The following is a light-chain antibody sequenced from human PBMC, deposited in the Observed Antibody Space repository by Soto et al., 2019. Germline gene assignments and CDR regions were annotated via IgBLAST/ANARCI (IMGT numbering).Light chain of an antibody. J-gene: IGKJ1*01. CDR3: QQYERYST. CDR2: KAS. V-gene: IGKV1-5*03. Sequence: DIQLTQSPSSLSASVGDGVTITCRSSQNINAYVNWYQQKPGIAPKLLIHKASTLESGVPSRFSGSGYGTEFTLTISGLQPEDSATYYCQQYERYSTFGQGTKVDIK. CDR1: QNINAY.